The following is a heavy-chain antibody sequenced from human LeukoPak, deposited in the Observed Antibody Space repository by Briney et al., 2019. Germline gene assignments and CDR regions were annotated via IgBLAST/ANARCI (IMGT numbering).Heavy chain of an antibody. Sequence: SETQSLTCTVSGGSISSGDYYWSWIRQPPGKGLEWIGYIYYSGSTYYNPSLKSRVTISVDTSKNQFSLKLSSVTAADTAVYYCARWTGTTGWIDYWGQGTLVTVSS. CDR3: ARWTGTTGWIDY. CDR2: IYYSGST. CDR1: GGSISSGDYY. V-gene: IGHV4-30-4*08. J-gene: IGHJ4*02. D-gene: IGHD1-1*01.